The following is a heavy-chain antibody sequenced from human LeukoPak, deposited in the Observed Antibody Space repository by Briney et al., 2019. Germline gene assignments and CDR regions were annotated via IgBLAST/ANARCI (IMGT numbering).Heavy chain of an antibody. CDR2: IYHSGST. V-gene: IGHV4-39*07. Sequence: PSETLSLTCTVSGGSISSSSYYWGWLRQPPGKGLEWNGSIYHSGSTYYNPSLKSRVTISVDRSKNQFSLKLSSVTAADTAVYYCARDSPTIAAAGIIPYDAFDIWGQGTMVTVSS. CDR3: ARDSPTIAAAGIIPYDAFDI. D-gene: IGHD6-13*01. J-gene: IGHJ3*02. CDR1: GGSISSSSYY.